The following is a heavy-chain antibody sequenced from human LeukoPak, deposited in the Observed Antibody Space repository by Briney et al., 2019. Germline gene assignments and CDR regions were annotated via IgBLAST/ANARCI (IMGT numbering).Heavy chain of an antibody. D-gene: IGHD6-6*01. CDR2: ISTYNDDR. CDR1: GYTFTIYA. Sequence: GASVNVSCKASGYTFTIYAIHWVRQAPGQRLEWMGWISTYNDDRKYSPKFQGTVTITTDTSASTAYLELSSLRSEDTAVYYCARDRSSFSYAFDIWGQGTMVTVSS. J-gene: IGHJ3*02. V-gene: IGHV1-3*04. CDR3: ARDRSSFSYAFDI.